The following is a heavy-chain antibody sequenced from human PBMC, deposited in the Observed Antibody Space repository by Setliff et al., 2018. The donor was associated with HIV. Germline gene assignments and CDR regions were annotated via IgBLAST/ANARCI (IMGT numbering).Heavy chain of an antibody. D-gene: IGHD6-13*01. V-gene: IGHV1-18*01. CDR3: VTSEPYNSSPFH. CDR1: GYIFSSYG. Sequence: EASVKVSCKASGYIFSSYGITWVRQAPGQGLEWMGWISAYSGNTNYAQKLQGRVTMTTDTSTNTASMELRRLRSNDTAVYYCVTSEPYNSSPFHWSQGTLVTVSS. J-gene: IGHJ4*02. CDR2: ISAYSGNT.